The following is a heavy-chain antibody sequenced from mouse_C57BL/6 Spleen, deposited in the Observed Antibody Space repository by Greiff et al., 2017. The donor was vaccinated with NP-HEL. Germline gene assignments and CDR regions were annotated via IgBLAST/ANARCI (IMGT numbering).Heavy chain of an antibody. D-gene: IGHD3-2*02. CDR2: IDPSDSYT. CDR1: GYTFTSYW. V-gene: IGHV1-50*01. Sequence: QVQLQQPGAELVKPGASVKLSCKASGYTFTSYWMQWVKQRPGQGLEWIGEIDPSDSYTNYNQKFKGKATLTVDTSSSTAYMQVSSLTSEDSAVYYCARPAQAPYYAMDYWGQGTSVTVSS. J-gene: IGHJ4*01. CDR3: ARPAQAPYYAMDY.